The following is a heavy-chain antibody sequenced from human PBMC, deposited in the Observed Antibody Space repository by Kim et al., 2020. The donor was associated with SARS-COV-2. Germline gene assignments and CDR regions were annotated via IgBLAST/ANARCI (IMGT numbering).Heavy chain of an antibody. CDR3: ARWRGLMGTFGGVNPYG. J-gene: IGHJ6*01. Sequence: GGSLRLSCAASGFTFSSYWMHWVRQAPGKGLVWVSRITSDGSNKYYADSVKGRFTISRDNAKNTLYLQMNSLRAEDTAVYYCARWRGLMGTFGGVNPYG. CDR2: ITSDGSNK. CDR1: GFTFSSYW. V-gene: IGHV3-74*01. D-gene: IGHD3-16*01.